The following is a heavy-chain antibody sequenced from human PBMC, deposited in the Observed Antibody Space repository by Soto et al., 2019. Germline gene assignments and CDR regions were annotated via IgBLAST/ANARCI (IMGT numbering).Heavy chain of an antibody. V-gene: IGHV4-31*03. Sequence: PSETLSLTCTVSGGSISSGGYYWSWIRQHPGKGLEWIGYIYYSGSTYYNPSLKSRVTISVDTSKNQFSLKLSSVTAADTAVYYCAREMDTAMDTAYYYGMDVWGQGTTVTVSS. CDR2: IYYSGST. CDR3: AREMDTAMDTAYYYGMDV. D-gene: IGHD5-18*01. J-gene: IGHJ6*02. CDR1: GGSISSGGYY.